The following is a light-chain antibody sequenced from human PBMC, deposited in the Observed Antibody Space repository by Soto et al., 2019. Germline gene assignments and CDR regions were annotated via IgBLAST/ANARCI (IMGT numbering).Light chain of an antibody. V-gene: IGKV3-20*01. CDR3: QHYGSPPFT. Sequence: EIVVTPSPGTLSLSPGERATLSCRASQSVSSSYLAWYQQKPGQAPRLLIYGASTRASGIPDRFSGSGSGTDFTLTISRLEPDDFAVYYCQHYGSPPFTFGQGTKV. CDR2: GAS. J-gene: IGKJ1*01. CDR1: QSVSSSY.